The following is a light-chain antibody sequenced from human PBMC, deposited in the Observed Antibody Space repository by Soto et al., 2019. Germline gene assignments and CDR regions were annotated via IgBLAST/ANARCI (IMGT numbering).Light chain of an antibody. CDR2: KAS. CDR1: QSISSW. V-gene: IGKV1-5*03. J-gene: IGKJ1*01. Sequence: IQLTQSPATLSASVGDRVTITCRASQSISSWLAWYQQKPGKAPKLLIYKASSLDSGVPSRFSGSGSGTEFTLTIRSLQPDDFATYYCQPYQSYSGTFGQGTKVDIK. CDR3: QPYQSYSGT.